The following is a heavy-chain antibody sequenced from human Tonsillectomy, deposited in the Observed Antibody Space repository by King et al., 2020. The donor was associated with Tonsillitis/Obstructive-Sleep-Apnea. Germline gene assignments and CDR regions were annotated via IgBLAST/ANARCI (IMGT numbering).Heavy chain of an antibody. CDR3: ARGRYYYVISGYAFDY. Sequence: EVQLVESGGGLVQPGGSLRLSCAASGFTFSDHYMDWVRQAPGKGLEWVGRTRNKANSYTTEYAASVKGRFTISRDDSKNSLYLQMNSLKTEDTAVYYCARGRYYYVISGYAFDYWGQGTLVTVSS. CDR1: GFTFSDHY. V-gene: IGHV3-72*01. D-gene: IGHD3-22*01. J-gene: IGHJ4*02. CDR2: TRNKANSYTT.